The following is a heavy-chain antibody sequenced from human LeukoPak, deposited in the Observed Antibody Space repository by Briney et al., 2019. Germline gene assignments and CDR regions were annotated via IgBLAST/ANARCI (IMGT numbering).Heavy chain of an antibody. Sequence: GGSLRLSCAASGLSFSSHWMSWVRQAPGKGLKWVANINQDGSVINYVGSVKGRFTISRDNAENSLYLQMNSLRGDDTALYYCAKDAYSRGDYWGQGTLVTVSS. CDR2: INQDGSVI. CDR1: GLSFSSHW. D-gene: IGHD2-21*01. CDR3: AKDAYSRGDY. J-gene: IGHJ4*02. V-gene: IGHV3-7*01.